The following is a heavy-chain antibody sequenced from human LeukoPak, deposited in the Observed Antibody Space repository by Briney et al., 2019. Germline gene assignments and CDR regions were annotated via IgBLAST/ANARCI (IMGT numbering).Heavy chain of an antibody. CDR1: EFTFSSYW. J-gene: IGHJ4*02. Sequence: GGSLRLSCEASEFTFSSYWMHWVRQPPGKGLEWVANINEAGVEKYHVDSVKGRFTIFRDNAKNSLYLQMNNLRAEDTAVYYCARELSRTGAFDYWGQGTLVTVSS. CDR3: ARELSRTGAFDY. CDR2: INEAGVEK. V-gene: IGHV3-7*03. D-gene: IGHD3-10*01.